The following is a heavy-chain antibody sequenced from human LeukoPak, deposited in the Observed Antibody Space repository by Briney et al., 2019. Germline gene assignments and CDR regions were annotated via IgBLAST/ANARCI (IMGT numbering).Heavy chain of an antibody. J-gene: IGHJ5*02. D-gene: IGHD3-10*01. CDR3: ARDRRSNWFDP. V-gene: IGHV4-59*01. CDR1: GVSISSYY. CDR2: IYYSGST. Sequence: SETLSLTCTVSGVSISSYYWSWIRQPPGKGLEWIGYIYYSGSTNYNPSLKSRVTISVDTSKNQFSLKLSSVTAADTAVYYCARDRRSNWFDPWGQGTLVTVSS.